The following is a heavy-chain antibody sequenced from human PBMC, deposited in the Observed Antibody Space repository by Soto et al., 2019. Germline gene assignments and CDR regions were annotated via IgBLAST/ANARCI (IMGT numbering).Heavy chain of an antibody. D-gene: IGHD2-15*01. CDR1: GFTFSSGA. CDR3: APHVSCSGGSCQYDAFAI. CDR2: IIDSGGST. Sequence: PGGSLRLLCAASGFTFSSGAMGWVRQAPGKGLEWVSDIIDSGGSTYYADSVKGRFAMSRDTSESTLYLQMNSLGAEDTAAYYCAPHVSCSGGSCQYDAFAIRGQGTMVTVSS. V-gene: IGHV3-23*01. J-gene: IGHJ3*02.